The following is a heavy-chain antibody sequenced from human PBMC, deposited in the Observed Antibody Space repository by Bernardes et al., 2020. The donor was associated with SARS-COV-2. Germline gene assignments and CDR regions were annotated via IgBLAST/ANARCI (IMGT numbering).Heavy chain of an antibody. CDR1: RFTFSFYW. D-gene: IGHD1-26*01. CDR2: IKQDGSEK. CDR3: ARGEDLGASHYFDY. Sequence: GGSLRLSCVASRFTFSFYWMSWVRQAPGKGLEWVANIKQDGSEKYYVDSVKGRFTISRDNAKNSLYLQMNSLRAEDTAVYYCARGEDLGASHYFDYWGQGTLVTVSS. V-gene: IGHV3-7*01. J-gene: IGHJ4*02.